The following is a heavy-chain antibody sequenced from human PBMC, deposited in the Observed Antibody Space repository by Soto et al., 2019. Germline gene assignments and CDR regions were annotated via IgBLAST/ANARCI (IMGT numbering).Heavy chain of an antibody. Sequence: SQTLSLTCPISGDSVFSSSVTWNWIRQSPSRGLEWLGRTYYRSKWYNDYAESVKSRITINPDTSKNQFSLHLNSVTPEDTAVYYCVRLIGNSWLDFWGQRTLVTVSS. V-gene: IGHV6-1*01. CDR2: TYYRSKWYN. CDR3: VRLIGNSWLDF. D-gene: IGHD1-26*01. CDR1: GDSVFSSSVT. J-gene: IGHJ5*01.